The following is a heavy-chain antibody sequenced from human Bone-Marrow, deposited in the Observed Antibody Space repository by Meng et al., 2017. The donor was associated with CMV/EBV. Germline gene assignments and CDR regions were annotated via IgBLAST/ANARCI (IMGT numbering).Heavy chain of an antibody. J-gene: IGHJ6*02. CDR1: GFTFSNYG. CDR2: IRYEGSNK. V-gene: IGHV3-33*06. D-gene: IGHD3-3*01. Sequence: GGSLRLSCAASGFTFSNYGMHWVRQAPGKGLEGVAVIRYEGSNKYYADSVKGRFTISRDNSQNTVYLQMNSLRAEETAVYYCAKMGIFGVYIMDVWGRGTTVTVSS. CDR3: AKMGIFGVYIMDV.